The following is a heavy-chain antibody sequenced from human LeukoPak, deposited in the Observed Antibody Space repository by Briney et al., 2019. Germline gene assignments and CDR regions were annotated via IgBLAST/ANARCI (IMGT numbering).Heavy chain of an antibody. J-gene: IGHJ6*02. CDR2: IGVYKTNA. CDR1: GYAFDSHG. D-gene: IGHD3-10*01. V-gene: IGHV1-18*04. CDR3: ARDEGKWFGESYYYYYGMDV. Sequence: ASVKVSCKASGYAFDSHGISWVRQVPGQGLEWMGWIGVYKTNATYAEKFQDRVTMTTDTSTSTAYMELRRLTSDDTAVYYCARDEGKWFGESYYYYYGMDVWGQGTTVSVSS.